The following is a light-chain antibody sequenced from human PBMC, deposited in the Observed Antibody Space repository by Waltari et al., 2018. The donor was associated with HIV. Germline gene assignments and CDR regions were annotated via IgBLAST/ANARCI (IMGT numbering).Light chain of an antibody. CDR2: EVN. CDR3: TSYEGKNNLV. CDR1: STAVPTSTY. Sequence: QSALTQPPSASGSPGQSVTISCTGTSTAVPTSTYAPWYQQHPGEAPKILIYEVNKRPSGVPDRFSGSKSGNTASLTVSGLQADDEADYYCTSYEGKNNLVFGGGTKLTVL. V-gene: IGLV2-8*01. J-gene: IGLJ2*01.